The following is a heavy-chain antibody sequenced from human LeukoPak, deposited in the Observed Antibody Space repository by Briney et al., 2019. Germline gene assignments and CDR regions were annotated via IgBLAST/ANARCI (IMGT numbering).Heavy chain of an antibody. CDR2: INPDSGGT. Sequence: ASVKVSCKASGYTFIGYYMHWVRQAPGQGLEWMGWINPDSGGTNYARKFQGRVTMTRDTSISTAYMELGRLRSDDTAVYYCARGPSSTVTAGYFDYWGQGTLVTVSS. CDR1: GYTFIGYY. V-gene: IGHV1-2*02. J-gene: IGHJ4*02. CDR3: ARGPSSTVTAGYFDY. D-gene: IGHD2-21*02.